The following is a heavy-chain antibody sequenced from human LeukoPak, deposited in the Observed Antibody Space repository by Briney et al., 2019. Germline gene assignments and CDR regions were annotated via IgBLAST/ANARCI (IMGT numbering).Heavy chain of an antibody. V-gene: IGHV4-59*01. CDR1: GGSISSYY. CDR2: IYYSGST. J-gene: IGHJ6*02. Sequence: SETPSLTCTVSGGSISSYYWSWIRQPPGKGLEWIGYIYYSGSTNYNPSLKSRVTISVDTSKNQFSLRLSSVTAADTAVYYCARGGGNYYYGMDVWGQGTTVTVSS. CDR3: ARGGGNYYYGMDV.